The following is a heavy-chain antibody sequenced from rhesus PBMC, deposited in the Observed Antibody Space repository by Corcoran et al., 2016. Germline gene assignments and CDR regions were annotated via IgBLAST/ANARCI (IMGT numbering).Heavy chain of an antibody. D-gene: IGHD4-29*01. J-gene: IGHJ4*01. CDR2: IYSTTGNT. CDR1: GGSISSGYG. CDR3: ARGSSFSYSF. Sequence: QVQLKESGPGLVKPSETLSLTCAFSGGSISSGYGWGWIRQPPGKGLVWIVNIYSTTGNTYYDPSLKSRVTISKDTSKNQFSLKLSSVTAADTAVYYCARGSSFSYSFWGQGVLVTVSS. V-gene: IGHV4S7*01.